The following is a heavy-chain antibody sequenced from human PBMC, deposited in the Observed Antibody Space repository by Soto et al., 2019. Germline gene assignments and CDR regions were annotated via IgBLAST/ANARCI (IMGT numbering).Heavy chain of an antibody. D-gene: IGHD4-17*01. J-gene: IGHJ4*02. CDR3: ARDYGDSSYYFDY. Sequence: QLQLQESGPGLVKPSETLSLTCTVSGGSISSSSYYWGWIRQPPGKGLEWIGSIYYSGRTYYNPSLKSRVTISVDTSKNQFSQKLSSVTAADTAVYYCARDYGDSSYYFDYWGQGTLVTVSS. V-gene: IGHV4-39*01. CDR1: GGSISSSSYY. CDR2: IYYSGRT.